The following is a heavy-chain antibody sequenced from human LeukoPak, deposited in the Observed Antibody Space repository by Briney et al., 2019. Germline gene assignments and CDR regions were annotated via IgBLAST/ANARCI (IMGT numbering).Heavy chain of an antibody. V-gene: IGHV1-3*01. D-gene: IGHD2-21*02. J-gene: IGHJ4*02. CDR1: GYTFIDYA. CDR3: ATQRQNGPYLTAYCGGDCYFQDY. CDR2: IDAGNGDT. Sequence: ASVKVSCKASGYTFIDYAMHWVRQAPGQRFEWMGWIDAGNGDTRYSQKFQGRVTMTRNTSISTAYMELSSLRSEDTAVYYCATQRQNGPYLTAYCGGDCYFQDYWGQGTLVTVSS.